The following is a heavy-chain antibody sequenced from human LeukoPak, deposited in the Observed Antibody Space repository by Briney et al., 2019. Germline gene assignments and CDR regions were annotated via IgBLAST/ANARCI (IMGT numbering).Heavy chain of an antibody. CDR3: CSSSWYGGAEYFQH. CDR2: ISYDGSNK. Sequence: GGSLRLSCAASGFTFSSYGMHWVRQAPGKGLEWVAVISYDGSNKYYADSVKGRFTISRDNSKNTLYLQMNSLRAEDTAVYYCCSSSWYGGAEYFQHWGQGTLVTVSS. CDR1: GFTFSSYG. J-gene: IGHJ1*01. D-gene: IGHD6-13*01. V-gene: IGHV3-30*03.